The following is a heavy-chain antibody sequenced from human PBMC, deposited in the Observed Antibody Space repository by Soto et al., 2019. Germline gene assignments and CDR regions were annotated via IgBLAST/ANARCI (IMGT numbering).Heavy chain of an antibody. V-gene: IGHV3-74*01. CDR3: ARVNYGDYGGVYDY. CDR2: INSDGSST. D-gene: IGHD4-17*01. CDR1: GFTVSSYL. J-gene: IGHJ4*02. Sequence: EVQLVASGGGLVQPGGSLRLSCAASGFTVSSYLMHWVRQAPGKGLVWVSRINSDGSSTSFADSVKGLFTISRDNAKNTLYLQMNSLRAEDTAVYYCARVNYGDYGGVYDYWGQGTLVTVSS.